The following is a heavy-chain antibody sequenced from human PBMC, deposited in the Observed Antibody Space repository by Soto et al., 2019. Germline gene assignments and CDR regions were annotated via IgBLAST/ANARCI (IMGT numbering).Heavy chain of an antibody. CDR2: LYWNDDK. D-gene: IGHD3-10*01. CDR3: VHSSTMVRGAKGGAFDI. V-gene: IGHV2-5*01. CDR1: GFSLSTSGVG. J-gene: IGHJ3*02. Sequence: QITLKESGPTLVRPTQTLTLTCTFSGFSLSTSGVGVGWIRQPPGKALEWLALLYWNDDKRYRPSLKSRLTITKDTSRNQVVLTMTNMDPVGTATYYCVHSSTMVRGAKGGAFDIWGQGTMVTVSS.